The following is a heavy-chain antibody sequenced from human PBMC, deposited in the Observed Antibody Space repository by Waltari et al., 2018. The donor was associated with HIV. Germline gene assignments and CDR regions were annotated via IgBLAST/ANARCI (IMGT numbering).Heavy chain of an antibody. V-gene: IGHV3-48*02. CDR1: GFTFSSYN. J-gene: IGHJ3*02. Sequence: EVQLVESGGGLVQPGGSLRLSCAASGFTFSSYNMNWVRQAPGGVVGVISYISSGSGTTSFAESVKGRFTISRDNAKNSLYLQVNSLRDEDTAVYYCARDSRIYSYGFDIWGQGTTVTVSS. CDR3: ARDSRIYSYGFDI. D-gene: IGHD4-4*01. CDR2: ISSGSGTT.